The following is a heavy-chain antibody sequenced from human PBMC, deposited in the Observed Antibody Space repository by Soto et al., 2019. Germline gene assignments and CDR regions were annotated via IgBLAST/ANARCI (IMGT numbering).Heavy chain of an antibody. D-gene: IGHD2-2*01. CDR1: GASISSGSYY. V-gene: IGHV4-39*01. CDR2: VFSDGTT. J-gene: IGHJ5*02. CDR3: ARQGECGSTSCYGS. Sequence: QLQLQESGPGLVKPSETLSLTCSVSGASISSGSYYWGWVRQPPGKGLEWIAEVFSDGTTYYSPSITGRVTITVDTSKNQFSLRLRSVTTADTAVYYCARQGECGSTSCYGSWGQGTLVTVSS.